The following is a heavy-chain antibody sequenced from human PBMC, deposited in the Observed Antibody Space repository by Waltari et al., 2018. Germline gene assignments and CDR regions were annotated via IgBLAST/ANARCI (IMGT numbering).Heavy chain of an antibody. CDR2: IRGSGGST. V-gene: IGHV3-23*01. J-gene: IGHJ4*02. CDR1: GFTFSSYA. CDR3: ANGRVSSDTLFDY. Sequence: EVQLLESGGGLVQPGGSLRLSCAASGFTFSSYAMSWVRQAPGKGLEWVSAIRGSGGSTYDADSVKGRFTISRDNSKNTLYLQMNSLRAEDTAVYYCANGRVSSDTLFDYWGQGTLVTVSS. D-gene: IGHD1-1*01.